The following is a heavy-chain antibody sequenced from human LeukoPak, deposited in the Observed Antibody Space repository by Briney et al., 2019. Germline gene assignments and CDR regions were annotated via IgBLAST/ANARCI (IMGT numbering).Heavy chain of an antibody. D-gene: IGHD1-26*01. V-gene: IGHV4-61*01. CDR2: IYYSGST. Sequence: SETLSLTCTVSGASVSSGSYYWSWIRQSPGKEPECFGYIYYSGSTNYNPYLKSRVTISIDTSKNQFSLKLSSVTAADTAVYYCAREHIGSSFDIWGQGAMITVSS. CDR1: GASVSSGSYY. CDR3: AREHIGSSFDI. J-gene: IGHJ3*02.